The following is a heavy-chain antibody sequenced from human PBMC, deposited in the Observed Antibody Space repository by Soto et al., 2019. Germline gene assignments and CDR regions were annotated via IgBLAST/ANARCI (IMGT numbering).Heavy chain of an antibody. CDR3: ARHGSVIQMFRFEP. V-gene: IGHV4-39*01. CDR1: GGSISSSSYY. CDR2: IYYSGST. D-gene: IGHD3-16*02. J-gene: IGHJ5*02. Sequence: PSETLSLTCTVSGGSISSSSYYWGWIRQPPGKGLEWIGSIYYSGSTYYNPSLKSRVTISVDTSKNQFSLKLSSVTAADTAVYYCARHGSVIQMFRFEPWGQGTLVTVSS.